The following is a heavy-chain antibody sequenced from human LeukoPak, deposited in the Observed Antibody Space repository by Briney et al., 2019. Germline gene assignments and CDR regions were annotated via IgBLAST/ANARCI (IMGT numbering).Heavy chain of an antibody. D-gene: IGHD6-6*01. CDR3: ARSKYSSSAGGWFDS. J-gene: IGHJ5*01. Sequence: SGGSLRLSCAASGFTFSSFAMHWVRQAPGKGLEWVAVISFDGSDKYYADSVKGRLSISRDDSKNTLYMQMNSLRAEDTAVYYCARSKYSSSAGGWFDSWGQETLVTVSS. CDR2: ISFDGSDK. CDR1: GFTFSSFA. V-gene: IGHV3-30*04.